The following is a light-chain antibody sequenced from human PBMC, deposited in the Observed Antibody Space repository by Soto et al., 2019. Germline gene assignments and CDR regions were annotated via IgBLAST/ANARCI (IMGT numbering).Light chain of an antibody. Sequence: DIVMTQSPDSLAVSLGERATINCKSSQSVLYSSNNKNYLAWYQQKPGQTPKMLIYWASTRESGVPDRFSGSGSGTDFTLTISRLQAEDVAVYYCQQYYSNPITFGQGTRLEIK. J-gene: IGKJ5*01. CDR2: WAS. V-gene: IGKV4-1*01. CDR3: QQYYSNPIT. CDR1: QSVLYSSNNKNY.